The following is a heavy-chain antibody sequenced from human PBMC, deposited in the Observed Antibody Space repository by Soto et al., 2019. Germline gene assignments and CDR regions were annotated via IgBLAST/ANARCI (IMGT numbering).Heavy chain of an antibody. D-gene: IGHD5-18*01. Sequence: GGSLRLPCAGSEFNSSSYAMSWVRQARGNRLEWVSAISGSGGSTYYADSVKGRFPISRDNSKNTLYLQMNSLRSEDTAVYYCGKDRNRYSSGLHPSYFDYWGQGTLVTVSS. CDR3: GKDRNRYSSGLHPSYFDY. V-gene: IGHV3-23*01. CDR1: EFNSSSYA. CDR2: ISGSGGST. J-gene: IGHJ4*02.